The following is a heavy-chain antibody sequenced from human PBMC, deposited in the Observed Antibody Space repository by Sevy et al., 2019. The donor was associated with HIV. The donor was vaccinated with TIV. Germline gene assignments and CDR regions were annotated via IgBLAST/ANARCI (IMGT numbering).Heavy chain of an antibody. CDR3: ERGLVVPAAKGVLHYYYGMDV. D-gene: IGHD2-2*01. CDR1: GYTFTGYY. CDR2: INPNSGGT. V-gene: IGHV1-2*02. Sequence: ASVKVSCKASGYTFTGYYMHWVRQAPGQGLEWMGWINPNSGGTNYAQKFQGRVTMTRDTSISTAYMELSRLRSDDTAVYYCERGLVVPAAKGVLHYYYGMDVWGQGTTVTVSS. J-gene: IGHJ6*02.